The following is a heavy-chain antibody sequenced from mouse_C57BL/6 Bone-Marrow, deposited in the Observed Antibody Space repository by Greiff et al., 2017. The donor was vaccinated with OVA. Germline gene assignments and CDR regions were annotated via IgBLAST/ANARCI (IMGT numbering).Heavy chain of an antibody. CDR3: ARWDYGNYGTWYFDV. Sequence: LQQSGAELVKPGASVKLSCKASGYTFTSYWMHWVKQRPGQGLEWIGMIHPNSGSTNYNEKFKSKATLTVDKSSSTAYMQLSSLTSEDSAVYYCARWDYGNYGTWYFDVWGTGTTVTVSS. V-gene: IGHV1-64*01. CDR1: GYTFTSYW. D-gene: IGHD2-1*01. CDR2: IHPNSGST. J-gene: IGHJ1*03.